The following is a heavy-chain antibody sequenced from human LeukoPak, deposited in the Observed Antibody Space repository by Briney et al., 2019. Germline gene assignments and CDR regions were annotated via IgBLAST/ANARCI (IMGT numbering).Heavy chain of an antibody. CDR1: GGTFSSYA. V-gene: IGHV1-69*04. CDR3: ARDRLGHWFDP. CDR2: IIPILGIA. Sequence: SVKVSCKASGGTFSSYAISWVRQALGQGLEWMGRIIPILGIANYAQKFQGRVTITADKSTSTAHMELSSLRSEDTAVYYCARDRLGHWFDPWGQGTLVTVSS. D-gene: IGHD2-21*01. J-gene: IGHJ5*02.